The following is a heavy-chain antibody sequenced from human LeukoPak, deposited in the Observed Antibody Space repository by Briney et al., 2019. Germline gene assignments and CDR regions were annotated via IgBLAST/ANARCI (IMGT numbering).Heavy chain of an antibody. Sequence: SETLSLTCTVSGGSISSGGYYWSSSRQHPGKGLEWIGYIYYSGSIYYNPSLKSRVTISVDTSKNQFSLKLSSVTAADTAVYYCARGREVVPAAIDYWGQVTLVTVSS. V-gene: IGHV4-31*03. CDR2: IYYSGSI. J-gene: IGHJ4*02. CDR3: ARGREVVPAAIDY. D-gene: IGHD2-2*01. CDR1: GGSISSGGYY.